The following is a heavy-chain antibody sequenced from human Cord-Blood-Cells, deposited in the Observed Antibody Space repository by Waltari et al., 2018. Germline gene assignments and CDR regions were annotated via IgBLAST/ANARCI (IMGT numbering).Heavy chain of an antibody. Sequence: QVQLQESGPGLVKPSETLSLTCTVSGGSISSYYWSWIRQPAGKGLEGIGRIYTSGSTNDNPSLKRPVAMSVATAKNQFSLTLSSVTAADTAVYYCARDRGYYDSSGYQNYYYYYMDVWGKGTTVTVSS. CDR3: ARDRGYYDSSGYQNYYYYYMDV. J-gene: IGHJ6*03. D-gene: IGHD3-22*01. V-gene: IGHV4-4*07. CDR2: IYTSGST. CDR1: GGSISSYY.